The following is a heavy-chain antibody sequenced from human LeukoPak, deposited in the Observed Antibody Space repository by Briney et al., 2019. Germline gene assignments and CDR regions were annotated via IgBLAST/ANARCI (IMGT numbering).Heavy chain of an antibody. D-gene: IGHD1-14*01. J-gene: IGHJ1*01. Sequence: SETLSLTCAVSGYSISSASYWGWIRQPPGKGLEWIGEINHSGSTNYNPSLKSRVTISVDTSKNQFSLKLSSVTAADTAVYYCARSRNRKYFQHWGQGTLVTVSS. V-gene: IGHV4-38-2*01. CDR2: INHSGST. CDR3: ARSRNRKYFQH. CDR1: GYSISSASY.